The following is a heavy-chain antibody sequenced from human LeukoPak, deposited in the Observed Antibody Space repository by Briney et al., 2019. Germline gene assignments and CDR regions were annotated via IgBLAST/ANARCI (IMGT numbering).Heavy chain of an antibody. CDR1: GYTFTSYD. D-gene: IGHD3-9*01. CDR2: INPNSGGT. Sequence: ASVKVSCKASGYTFTSYDINWVRQAPGQGLEWMGWINPNSGGTNYAQKFQGRVTMTRNTSISTAYMELSRLRSDDTAVYYCARGTDVLRYFDWLLYTDYWGQGTLVTVSS. V-gene: IGHV1-2*02. J-gene: IGHJ4*02. CDR3: ARGTDVLRYFDWLLYTDY.